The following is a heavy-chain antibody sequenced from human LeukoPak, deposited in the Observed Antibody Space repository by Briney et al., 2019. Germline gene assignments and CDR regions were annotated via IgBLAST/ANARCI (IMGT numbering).Heavy chain of an antibody. D-gene: IGHD3-10*01. CDR3: ARDLNREGMGI. Sequence: GGSLRLSCAPSGFTFSSYEMNWVRQAPGTGLEWVSYISSSGSTIYYADSVKGRFTNYRDNAKNSLYLQMNSLRAEDTAGYYCARDLNREGMGIWGQGTMVTVSS. J-gene: IGHJ3*02. CDR1: GFTFSSYE. CDR2: ISSSGSTI. V-gene: IGHV3-48*03.